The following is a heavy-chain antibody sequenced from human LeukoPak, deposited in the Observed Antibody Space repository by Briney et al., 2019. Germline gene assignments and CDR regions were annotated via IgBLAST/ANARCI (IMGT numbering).Heavy chain of an antibody. D-gene: IGHD1-26*01. CDR3: SRESGPYSPFGH. CDR1: GGSITTTNY. J-gene: IGHJ4*02. V-gene: IGHV4-4*02. Sequence: SRTLSLTCGVAGGSITTTNYWSWVRQSPGRGLECVGEISLSGYTGFNPSLRGRVTMSLDESKNHLSLTLTSVTAADTAIYYCSRESGPYSPFGHWGQGILVTVTT. CDR2: ISLSGYT.